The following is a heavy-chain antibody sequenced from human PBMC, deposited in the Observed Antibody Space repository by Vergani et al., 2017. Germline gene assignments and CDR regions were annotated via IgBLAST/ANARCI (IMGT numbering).Heavy chain of an antibody. D-gene: IGHD6-19*01. J-gene: IGHJ6*02. CDR1: GGTFSSYA. Sequence: QVQLVQSGAEVKKPGSSVKVSCKASGGTFSSYAISWVRQAPGQGLEWMGGIIPIFDTANYAQKFQGRVTITADESTSTAYMELSSLRSEDTAVYYCARDPRIAVAGNYYYGMDVWGQGTTVTVSS. CDR3: ARDPRIAVAGNYYYGMDV. V-gene: IGHV1-69*01. CDR2: IIPIFDTA.